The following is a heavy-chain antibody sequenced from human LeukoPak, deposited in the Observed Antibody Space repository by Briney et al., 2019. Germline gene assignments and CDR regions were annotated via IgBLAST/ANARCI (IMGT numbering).Heavy chain of an antibody. CDR2: ISYDGSNK. CDR1: GFTFSSYG. CDR3: ARGRGGRSTLGTYSSGLYFDY. J-gene: IGHJ4*02. D-gene: IGHD6-19*01. Sequence: GRSLRLSCAASGFTFSSYGMHWVRQAPGKGLEWVAVISYDGSNKYYADSVKGRFTISRDNSKNTLYLQMNSLRAEDTAVYYCARGRGGRSTLGTYSSGLYFDYWGQGTLVTVSS. V-gene: IGHV3-30*03.